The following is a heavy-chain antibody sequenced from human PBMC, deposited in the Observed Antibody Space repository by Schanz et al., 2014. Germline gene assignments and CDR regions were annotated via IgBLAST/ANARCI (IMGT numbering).Heavy chain of an antibody. D-gene: IGHD1-1*01. CDR3: ARDTTWRLDL. V-gene: IGHV4-61*02. CDR2: VFPNGIT. Sequence: QVQLQESGPGLVKPSQTLSLTCTVSGGSVSSGGDYWNWIRQPAGKALEWVGRVFPNGITNYNPSLKSRFTISLDTSKNQFSLTLTSLTAADTAVYYCARDTTWRLDLWGRGTLVTVSS. CDR1: GGSVSSGGDY. J-gene: IGHJ2*01.